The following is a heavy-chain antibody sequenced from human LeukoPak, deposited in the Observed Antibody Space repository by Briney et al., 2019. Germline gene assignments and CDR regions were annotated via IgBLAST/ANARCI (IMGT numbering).Heavy chain of an antibody. Sequence: SQTLSLTCAISGDSVSSNSAAWNWIRQSPSRGLEWLGRTYYRSKWYNDYAVSVKSRITINPDTSKNQFSLQLNSVTPEDTAVYYCTRMGIAVAGTVWSVSSYYYMDVWGKGTTVTISS. J-gene: IGHJ6*03. CDR1: GDSVSSNSAA. CDR3: TRMGIAVAGTVWSVSSYYYMDV. D-gene: IGHD6-19*01. CDR2: TYYRSKWYN. V-gene: IGHV6-1*01.